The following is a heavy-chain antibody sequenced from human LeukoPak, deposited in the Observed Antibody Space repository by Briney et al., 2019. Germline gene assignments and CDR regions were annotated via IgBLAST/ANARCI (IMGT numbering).Heavy chain of an antibody. J-gene: IGHJ4*02. CDR2: ISYDGSNK. D-gene: IGHD3-10*01. CDR3: AKGPQPFPPGRPPPPLDY. CDR1: GFTFSSYA. V-gene: IGHV3-30*04. Sequence: GGSLRLSCAASGFTFSSYAMHWVRQAPGKGLEWVAVISYDGSNKYYADSVKGRFPISRDNSKNTRYLRMNSLKAEDTAVYYCAKGPQPFPPGRPPPPLDYWGQGTLVTVSS.